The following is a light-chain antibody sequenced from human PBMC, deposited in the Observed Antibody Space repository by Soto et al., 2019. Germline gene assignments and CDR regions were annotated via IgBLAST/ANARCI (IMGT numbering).Light chain of an antibody. V-gene: IGLV1-44*01. J-gene: IGLJ2*01. Sequence: QSVLTQPPSASGTPGQRVTISCSGRSSNIGSNTVDWYQQLPGTAPKLLIYNNNQRPSRVPDRFSGSKSGPSASLAISGLQTEDEADYYGEACDASLNGHVVFGGGTKVTV. CDR2: NNN. CDR1: SSNIGSNT. CDR3: EACDASLNGHVV.